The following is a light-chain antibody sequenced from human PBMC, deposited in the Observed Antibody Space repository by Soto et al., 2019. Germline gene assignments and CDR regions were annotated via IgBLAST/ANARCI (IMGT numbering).Light chain of an antibody. V-gene: IGKV1-5*01. CDR3: QQYDTYPWT. Sequence: GDSVTITCRASQSITTWLAWYQQKPGKVPRLLVYDASSLESGVPSRFSGSGSTTEFTLTISSLQPDDFATYYCQQYDTYPWTFGPGTRVDIK. CDR2: DAS. J-gene: IGKJ1*01. CDR1: QSITTW.